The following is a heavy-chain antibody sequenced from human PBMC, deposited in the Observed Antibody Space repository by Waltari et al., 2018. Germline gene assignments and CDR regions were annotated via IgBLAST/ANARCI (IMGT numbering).Heavy chain of an antibody. CDR3: AKGGLWSGYYPVSNWFDP. CDR1: GFTFRPYG. Sequence: QVQLVESGGGVVQPGRSLRLSCEASGFTFRPYGMHWVRQAPGKGLEWVAVISYDGGNDYYADSVKGRFTISRDNDNNTLYLQINSLRPEDAAMYYCAKGGLWSGYYPVSNWFDPWGQGTLVTVSS. V-gene: IGHV3-30*18. D-gene: IGHD3-3*01. J-gene: IGHJ5*02. CDR2: ISYDGGND.